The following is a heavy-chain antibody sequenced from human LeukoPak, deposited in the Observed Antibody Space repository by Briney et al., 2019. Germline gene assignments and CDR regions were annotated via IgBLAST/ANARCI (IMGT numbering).Heavy chain of an antibody. J-gene: IGHJ4*02. CDR3: ARGPSFITDRFDY. V-gene: IGHV1-69*05. CDR2: IIPIFGTA. D-gene: IGHD3-22*01. Sequence: VASVKVSCKASGYTFTSYDINWVRQATGQGLEWMGGIIPIFGTANYAQKFQGRVTITTDESTSTAYMELSSLRSEDTAVYYCARGPSFITDRFDYWGQGTLVTVSS. CDR1: GYTFTSYD.